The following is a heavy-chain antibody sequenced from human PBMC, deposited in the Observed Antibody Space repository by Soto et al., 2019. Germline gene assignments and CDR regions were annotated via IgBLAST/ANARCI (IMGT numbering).Heavy chain of an antibody. CDR1: GFTVSSKY. J-gene: IGHJ4*02. CDR3: AKAPTYYYDSSGSA. V-gene: IGHV3-23*01. CDR2: ISGSGGST. Sequence: GGSLRLSCAASGFTVSSKYMSWVRQAPGKGLEWVSAISGSGGSTYYADSVKGRFTISRDNSKNTLYLQMNSLRAEDTAVYYCAKAPTYYYDSSGSAGGQGTLVTVSS. D-gene: IGHD3-22*01.